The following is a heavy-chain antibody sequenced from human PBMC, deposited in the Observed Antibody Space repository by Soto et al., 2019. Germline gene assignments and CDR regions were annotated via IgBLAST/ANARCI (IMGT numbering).Heavy chain of an antibody. D-gene: IGHD2-15*01. V-gene: IGHV4-34*02. CDR2: INHIGYR. Sequence: QVQLQQWGAGLLKPSETLSLTCAVSGGSFSDFYWTWIRQLPGKGLEWIGEINHIGYRNYNASLEGRVAISVDTSKNQFSLNLRSVTAADPAVYYCGPRGAVAPRGYWGQGTLVTVSS. CDR1: GGSFSDFY. CDR3: GPRGAVAPRGY. J-gene: IGHJ4*02.